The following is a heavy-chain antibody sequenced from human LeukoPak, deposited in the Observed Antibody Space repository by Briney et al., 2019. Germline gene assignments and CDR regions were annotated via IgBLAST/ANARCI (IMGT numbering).Heavy chain of an antibody. D-gene: IGHD3-22*01. CDR2: IYYSGST. J-gene: IGHJ4*02. Sequence: SETLSLTCTVSGGSISSYYWSWIRQPPGKELEWIGYIYYSGSTNYNPSLKSRVTISVDTSKNQFSLKLSSVTAADTAVYYCAAEGRYYYDSSGYYSRFDYWGQGTLVTVSS. V-gene: IGHV4-59*01. CDR3: AAEGRYYYDSSGYYSRFDY. CDR1: GGSISSYY.